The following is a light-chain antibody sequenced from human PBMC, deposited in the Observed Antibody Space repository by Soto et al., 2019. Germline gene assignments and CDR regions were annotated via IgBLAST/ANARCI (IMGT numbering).Light chain of an antibody. CDR1: QSVGKNY. V-gene: IGKV3D-20*02. J-gene: IGKJ3*01. CDR3: QQLNSYPLS. Sequence: ENVLTQSPVTLSSSPGEGVTLSCRASQSVGKNYLAWYQLTSGQAPRLLIHGASNRATGIPERFSGSRSGTDFTLTISRLEPEDFVGYFCQQLNSYPLSFGAGTKVDIK. CDR2: GAS.